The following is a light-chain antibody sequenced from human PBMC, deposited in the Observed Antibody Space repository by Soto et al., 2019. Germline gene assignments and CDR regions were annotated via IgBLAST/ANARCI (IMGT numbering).Light chain of an antibody. CDR3: QHYNSYSEA. CDR1: QTISSW. Sequence: DIQMTQSPSTLSGSVGDRVTITCRGSQTISSWLAWYQQKPGKAPKLLIYKASTLKSGVPSRFSGSGSGTVFTLTISSLQPDDFATYYCQHYNSYSEAFGQGTKVELK. J-gene: IGKJ1*01. V-gene: IGKV1-5*03. CDR2: KAS.